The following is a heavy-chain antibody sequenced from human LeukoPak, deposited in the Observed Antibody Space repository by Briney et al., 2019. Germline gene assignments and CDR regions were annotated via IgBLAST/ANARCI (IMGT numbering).Heavy chain of an antibody. CDR2: IYHSGST. CDR3: ATYYYDSSDYLREESGY. J-gene: IGHJ4*02. V-gene: IGHV4-4*02. CDR1: GGSISSSNW. Sequence: SGTLSLTCAVSGGSISSSNWWSWVRQPPGKGLEWIGEIYHSGSTNYNPSLKSRVTISVDKSKNQFSLKLNSVTAADTAVYYCATYYYDSSDYLREESGYWGQGTLVTVSS. D-gene: IGHD3-22*01.